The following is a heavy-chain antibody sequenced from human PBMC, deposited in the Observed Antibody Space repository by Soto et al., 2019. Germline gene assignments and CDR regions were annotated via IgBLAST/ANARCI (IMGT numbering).Heavy chain of an antibody. CDR2: ISSSSSTI. CDR1: GFTFSSYS. Sequence: EVQLVESGGGLVQPGGSLRLSCAASGFTFSSYSMNWVRQAPGKGLEWVSYISSSSSTIYYADSVKVRFTISRDNAKNSLDLQMNSLRAEDTAVYYCARAVGTGGYYYYYMDVWGKGTTVTVSS. V-gene: IGHV3-48*01. CDR3: ARAVGTGGYYYYYMDV. D-gene: IGHD1-1*01. J-gene: IGHJ6*03.